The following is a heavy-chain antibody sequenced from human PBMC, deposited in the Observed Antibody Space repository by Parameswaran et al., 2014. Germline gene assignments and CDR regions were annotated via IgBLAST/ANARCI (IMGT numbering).Heavy chain of an antibody. J-gene: IGHJ3*02. D-gene: IGHD1-26*01. CDR2: INPSGGST. CDR3: AIRIVGATSNAFDI. V-gene: IGHV1-46*01. Sequence: VRQMPGKGLEWMGIINPSGGSTSYAQKFQGRVTMTRDTSTSTVYMELSSLRSEDTAVYYCAIRIVGATSNAFDIWGQGTMVTVSS.